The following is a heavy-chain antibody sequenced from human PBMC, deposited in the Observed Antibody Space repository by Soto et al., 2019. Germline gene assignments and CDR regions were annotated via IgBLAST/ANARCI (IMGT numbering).Heavy chain of an antibody. D-gene: IGHD1-1*01. V-gene: IGHV1-2*04. J-gene: IGHJ6*02. Sequence: QVQLVQSGAEVKKPGASVKVSCKASGYTFTGYYMHWVRQAPGQGLEWMGWINPNSGGTNYAQNFQGWVTMTRDTSISTAYMELSRLRSDDTAVYYCARGRRVTTDSIYYYYGMDVWGQGTTVTVSS. CDR1: GYTFTGYY. CDR3: ARGRRVTTDSIYYYYGMDV. CDR2: INPNSGGT.